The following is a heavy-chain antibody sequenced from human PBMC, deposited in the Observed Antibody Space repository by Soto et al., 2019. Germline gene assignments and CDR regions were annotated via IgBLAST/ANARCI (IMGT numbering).Heavy chain of an antibody. D-gene: IGHD4-17*01. CDR2: IYYSGST. CDR3: ARFDYGDHSYDY. CDR1: GGSISSGGYY. Sequence: QVQLQESGPGLVKPSQTLSLTCTVSGGSISSGGYYWSWIRQHPGKGLEWIGYIYYSGSTYYNPSLKSRVTISVDTSKNQFSLKLSSVTAADTAVYSCARFDYGDHSYDYWGQGTLVTVSS. V-gene: IGHV4-31*03. J-gene: IGHJ4*02.